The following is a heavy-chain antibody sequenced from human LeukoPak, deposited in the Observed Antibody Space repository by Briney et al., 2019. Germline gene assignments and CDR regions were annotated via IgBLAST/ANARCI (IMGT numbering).Heavy chain of an antibody. Sequence: PGGSLRLSCAASGFTFSSYGMHWVRQAPGKGLEWVAVISYDGSNKYYADSVKGRFTISRDNSKNTLYLQMNSLRAEDTAVYYCAKDMGSGAYYYDSSGYYPPSSWGQGTLVTVSS. J-gene: IGHJ4*02. D-gene: IGHD3-22*01. CDR2: ISYDGSNK. CDR3: AKDMGSGAYYYDSSGYYPPSS. CDR1: GFTFSSYG. V-gene: IGHV3-30*18.